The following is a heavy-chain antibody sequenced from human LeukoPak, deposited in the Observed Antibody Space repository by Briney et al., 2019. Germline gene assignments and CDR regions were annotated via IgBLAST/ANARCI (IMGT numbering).Heavy chain of an antibody. CDR1: GGSFSGYY. CDR3: ARGQRWLRFMREYFDY. Sequence: SETLSLTCAVSGGSFSGYYWSWIRQPPGKGLEWIGEINHSGSTNYNPSLKSRVTISVDTSKNQFSLKLSSVTAADTAVYYCARGQRWLRFMREYFDYWGQGTLVTVSS. J-gene: IGHJ4*02. CDR2: INHSGST. D-gene: IGHD5-12*01. V-gene: IGHV4-34*01.